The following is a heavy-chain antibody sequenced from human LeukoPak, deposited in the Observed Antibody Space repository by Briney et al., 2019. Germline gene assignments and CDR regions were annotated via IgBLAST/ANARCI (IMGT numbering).Heavy chain of an antibody. CDR2: ISWNSGSI. V-gene: IGHV3-9*03. Sequence: PGGSLRLSCAASGFTFDDYAMHWVRQAPGKGLGWVSGISWNSGSIGYADSVKGRFTISRDNAKNSLYLQMNSLRAEDMALYYCAKDNSGSYWEGAFDIWGQGTMVTVSS. D-gene: IGHD1-26*01. CDR1: GFTFDDYA. CDR3: AKDNSGSYWEGAFDI. J-gene: IGHJ3*02.